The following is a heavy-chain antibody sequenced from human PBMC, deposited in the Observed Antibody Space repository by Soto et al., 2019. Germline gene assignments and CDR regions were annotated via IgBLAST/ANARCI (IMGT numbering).Heavy chain of an antibody. Sequence: ASVKVSCKASGYTFTSYGISWVRQAPGQGLEWMGWISAYNGNTNYAQKLQGRVTMTTDTSTSTAYMELRSLRSDDTAVYYCASSRTVYAAAGNYDYWGQGTLVTVSS. CDR3: ASSRTVYAAAGNYDY. D-gene: IGHD6-13*01. CDR2: ISAYNGNT. J-gene: IGHJ4*02. CDR1: GYTFTSYG. V-gene: IGHV1-18*01.